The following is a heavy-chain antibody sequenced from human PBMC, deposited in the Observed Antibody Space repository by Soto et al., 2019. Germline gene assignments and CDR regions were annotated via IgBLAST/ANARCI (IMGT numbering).Heavy chain of an antibody. CDR1: GGSFSGYY. Sequence: QVQLQQWGAGLLKPSETLSVTCAVYGGSFSGYYWSWIRQPPGKGLEWIGEINDSGSTNYKPSLKSRVTISVDTSKNQFSLKLSSVTAADTAVYYCARGRGIAEARRWFDPWGQGTLVTVSA. CDR2: INDSGST. J-gene: IGHJ5*02. V-gene: IGHV4-34*01. CDR3: ARGRGIAEARRWFDP. D-gene: IGHD6-19*01.